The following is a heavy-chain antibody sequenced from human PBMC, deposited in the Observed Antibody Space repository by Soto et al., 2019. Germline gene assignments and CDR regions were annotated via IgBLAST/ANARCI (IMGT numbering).Heavy chain of an antibody. J-gene: IGHJ6*02. CDR3: ATSVGPIGYRFFNMDV. CDR2: IIPMYGTT. CDR1: GGSFSSSA. V-gene: IGHV1-69*13. D-gene: IGHD5-12*01. Sequence: SVKVSCKASGGSFSSSAITWVRQAPGQGLDWMGRIIPMYGTTFYAQTFQGRVTITADESTSTVYMHLSSLKSEDTASYFCATSVGPIGYRFFNMDVWGQGTTVTVSS.